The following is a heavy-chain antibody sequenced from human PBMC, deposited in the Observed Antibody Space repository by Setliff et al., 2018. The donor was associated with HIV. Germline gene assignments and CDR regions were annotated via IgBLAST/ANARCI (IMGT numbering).Heavy chain of an antibody. D-gene: IGHD3-22*01. CDR2: VYYSGTT. Sequence: SETLSLTCSVSGGSLSSYYWSWIRQPPGKGLEWIGYVYYSGTTNYNPSLKSRVCMSVDTSKNQFSLRLSSVTAADTAVYYCARKYLVNVFDYWGQGMLVTVSS. CDR1: GGSLSSYY. V-gene: IGHV4-59*01. J-gene: IGHJ4*02. CDR3: ARKYLVNVFDY.